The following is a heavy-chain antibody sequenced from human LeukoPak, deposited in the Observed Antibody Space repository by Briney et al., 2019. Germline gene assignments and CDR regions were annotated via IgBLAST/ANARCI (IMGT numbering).Heavy chain of an antibody. CDR3: ARRGAQWLVRVGEVD. Sequence: PSETLSLTCTVSGGSISSSSYYWGWIRQPPGKGLEWIGSTYYSGSTYYNPSLKSRVTISVDTSKNQFSLKLSSVTAADTAVYYCARRGAQWLVRVGEVDWGQGTLVTVSS. D-gene: IGHD6-19*01. V-gene: IGHV4-39*01. J-gene: IGHJ4*02. CDR1: GGSISSSSYY. CDR2: TYYSGST.